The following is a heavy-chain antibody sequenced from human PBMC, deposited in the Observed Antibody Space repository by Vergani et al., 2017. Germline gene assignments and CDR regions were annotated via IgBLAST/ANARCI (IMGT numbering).Heavy chain of an antibody. Sequence: QVQLQESGPGLVKPSQTLSLTCTVSGGSISSGGYYWNWIRQHPGKGLEWIGRIYTSGSTNYNPSLKSRVTMSVDTSKNQFSLKLSSVTAADTAVYYCARVRKYCSGGSCHYYFDYWGQGTLVTVSS. D-gene: IGHD2-15*01. CDR3: ARVRKYCSGGSCHYYFDY. V-gene: IGHV4-61*02. J-gene: IGHJ4*02. CDR2: IYTSGST. CDR1: GGSISSGGYY.